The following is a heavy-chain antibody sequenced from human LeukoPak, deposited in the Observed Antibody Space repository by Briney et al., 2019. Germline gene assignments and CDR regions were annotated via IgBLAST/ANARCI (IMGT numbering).Heavy chain of an antibody. J-gene: IGHJ6*03. Sequence: GGSLRLSCAASGFTFSSYGMHWVRQAPGKGLEWVALISHDGNNKYYADSVKGRFTISRDNSKNTLYLQMNSLRADDTAVYYCAKDRCSNGVGCYYYYMDVWGKGTTVTISS. CDR2: ISHDGNNK. CDR1: GFTFSSYG. CDR3: AKDRCSNGVGCYYYYMDV. D-gene: IGHD2-8*01. V-gene: IGHV3-30*18.